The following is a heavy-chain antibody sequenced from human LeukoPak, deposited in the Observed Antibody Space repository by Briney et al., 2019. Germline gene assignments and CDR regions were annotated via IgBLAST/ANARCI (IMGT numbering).Heavy chain of an antibody. CDR1: GFTFTSYA. CDR3: AKHPYSGSPETGLNWFDP. Sequence: GGSLRLSCAASGFTFTSYAMSWVRQAPGKRLEWVSAISGSGGSTYYADSVKGRFTISRDNSKNTLYLQMDSLRAEDTAVYYCAKHPYSGSPETGLNWFDPWGQGTLVTVSP. V-gene: IGHV3-23*01. J-gene: IGHJ5*02. CDR2: ISGSGGST. D-gene: IGHD1-26*01.